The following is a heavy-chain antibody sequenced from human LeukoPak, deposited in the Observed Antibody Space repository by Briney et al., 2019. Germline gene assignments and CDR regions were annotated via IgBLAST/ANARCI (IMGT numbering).Heavy chain of an antibody. CDR1: GFSFSNYW. CDR3: ARSETTYYYDSRVNFYYYYGMDG. CDR2: IKQDGSEK. V-gene: IGHV3-7*01. J-gene: IGHJ6*02. Sequence: GGSLRLSCAAYGFSFSNYWMTWGRQAPGKGLEWVANIKQDGSEKYYVDSVKGRFTISRDNAKNSLYLQMNSLRAEDTAVYYCARSETTYYYDSRVNFYYYYGMDGWGQGTMVTVSS. D-gene: IGHD3-22*01.